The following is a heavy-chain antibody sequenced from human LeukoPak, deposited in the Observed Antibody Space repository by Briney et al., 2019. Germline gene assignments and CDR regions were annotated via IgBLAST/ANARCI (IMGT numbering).Heavy chain of an antibody. CDR2: ISGSGVTT. CDR1: GFTFSSYA. CDR3: AKGGTRGYSSGYCMDV. Sequence: GGSLRLSCEASGFTFSSYAMSWVRQAPGKGLEWVSCISGSGVTTYHADSVKGRFTISRDNSKNTLFLQMNSLRVEDTAVYYCAKGGTRGYSSGYCMDVWGQGTTVTVSS. J-gene: IGHJ6*02. D-gene: IGHD5-18*01. V-gene: IGHV3-23*01.